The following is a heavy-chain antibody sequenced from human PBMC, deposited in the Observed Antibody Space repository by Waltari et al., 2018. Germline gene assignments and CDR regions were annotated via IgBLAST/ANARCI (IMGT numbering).Heavy chain of an antibody. V-gene: IGHV5-10-1*03. D-gene: IGHD3-3*02. CDR2: IDPSDSDI. CDR1: GYSFTSFW. CDR3: ARHFVGNSPEFDY. J-gene: IGHJ4*02. Sequence: EVQLVQSGAEVKKPGESLRISCKGSGYSFTSFWITWVRQMPGKGLEWMGRIDPSDSDIDYSPSFQDHVTISVDNSITTAYLQWNSLKASDTAMYYCARHFVGNSPEFDYWGQGTLVTVSS.